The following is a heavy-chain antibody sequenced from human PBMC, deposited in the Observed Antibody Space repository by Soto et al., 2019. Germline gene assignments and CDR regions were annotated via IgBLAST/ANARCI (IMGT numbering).Heavy chain of an antibody. CDR2: IYYSGST. V-gene: IGHV4-31*03. CDR3: ARDSPITMVRGVLDAFDI. Sequence: QVQLQESGPGLVKPSQTLSLTCTVSGGSISSGGYYWSWIRQHPGKGLEWIGYIYYSGSTYYNPSLTSRVTISVDTSKNQFSLKLSSVTAADTAVYYCARDSPITMVRGVLDAFDIWGQGTMVTVSS. J-gene: IGHJ3*02. CDR1: GGSISSGGYY. D-gene: IGHD3-10*01.